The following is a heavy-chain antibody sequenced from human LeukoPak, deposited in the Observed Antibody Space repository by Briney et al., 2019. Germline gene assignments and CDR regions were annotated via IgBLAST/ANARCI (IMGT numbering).Heavy chain of an antibody. V-gene: IGHV3-23*01. D-gene: IGHD4-17*01. J-gene: IGHJ4*02. CDR3: AKDPSPTTVPDYFDY. CDR2: ISGSGGRT. CDR1: GFTFSSYA. Sequence: GGSLRLSCAASGFTFSSYAMSWVRQAPGKGLEWVSAISGSGGRTYYADSVKGRFTISRDNSKTTLYLQMNSLRAEDTAVYYCAKDPSPTTVPDYFDYWGQGTLVTVSS.